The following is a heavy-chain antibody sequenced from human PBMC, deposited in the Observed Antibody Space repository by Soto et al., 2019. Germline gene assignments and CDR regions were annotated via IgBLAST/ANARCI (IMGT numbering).Heavy chain of an antibody. J-gene: IGHJ6*02. CDR1: GFTFDDYA. Sequence: EVQLVESRGGLVQPGRSLRLSCAASGFTFDDYAMHWVRQAPGKGLEWVSGISWNSGTIVYADSVKGRFTISRDNAKNSLYLQMNSLRGEDTALYYCAKDMRGGSSSSRYYYGLDVWGQGTTVTVSS. CDR2: ISWNSGTI. D-gene: IGHD6-13*01. V-gene: IGHV3-9*01. CDR3: AKDMRGGSSSSRYYYGLDV.